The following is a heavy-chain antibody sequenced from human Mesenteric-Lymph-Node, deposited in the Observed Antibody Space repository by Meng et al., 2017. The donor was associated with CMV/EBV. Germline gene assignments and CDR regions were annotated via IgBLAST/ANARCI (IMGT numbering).Heavy chain of an antibody. CDR1: GYTFIDYY. V-gene: IGHV1-2*06. Sequence: QVQLVQSGADVKKPGASVRVSCKAPGYTFIDYYINWVRQAPGQGLEWMGRINPKTGGRSYAQNFQGRVTMTRDTSINTAYMEVNRLNSDDTAMYYCARDRDTDWYSPFDYWGPGTLVTCYS. CDR2: INPKTGGR. J-gene: IGHJ4*02. D-gene: IGHD3-9*01. CDR3: ARDRDTDWYSPFDY.